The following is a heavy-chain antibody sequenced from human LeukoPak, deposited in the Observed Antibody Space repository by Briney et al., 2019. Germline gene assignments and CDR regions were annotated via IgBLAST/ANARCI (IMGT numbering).Heavy chain of an antibody. CDR1: GFTFSDYN. J-gene: IGHJ4*02. D-gene: IGHD6-13*01. CDR3: ARDQVSIAGTGIDY. Sequence: GGSLRLSCAASGFTFSDYNMRWIRQAPGKGLEWVSSISRSGSTKYYADSVKGRFTISRDNAKNSLFLQMNSLRAEDTAVYYCARDQVSIAGTGIDYWGQGTLVTVSS. V-gene: IGHV3-11*04. CDR2: ISRSGSTK.